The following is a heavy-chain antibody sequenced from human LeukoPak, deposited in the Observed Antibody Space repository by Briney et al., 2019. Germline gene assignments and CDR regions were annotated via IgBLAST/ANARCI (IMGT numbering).Heavy chain of an antibody. CDR1: GYTFTSYD. J-gene: IGHJ6*03. V-gene: IGHV1-8*01. CDR3: ARTGDDFWSDYYTDYYYYYYMDV. CDR2: MNPNSGNT. D-gene: IGHD3-3*01. Sequence: ASVKVSCKASGYTFTSYDINWVRQATGQGLEWMGWMNPNSGNTGYAQKFQGRVTMTRNTSISTAYMELSSLRSEDTAVYYCARTGDDFWSDYYTDYYYYYYMDVWGKGTTVTVSS.